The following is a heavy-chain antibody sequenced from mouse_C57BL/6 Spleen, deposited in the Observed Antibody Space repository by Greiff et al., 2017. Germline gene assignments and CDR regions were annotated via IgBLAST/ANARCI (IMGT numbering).Heavy chain of an antibody. CDR2: ISDGGSYT. D-gene: IGHD1-3*01. CDR3: AREGSKDYYAMDY. Sequence: EVKVVESGGGLVKPGGSLKLSCAASGFTFSSYAMSWVRQTPEKRLEWVATISDGGSYTYYPDNVKGRFTISRDNAKNNLYLQMSHLKSEDTAMYYCAREGSKDYYAMDYWGQGTSVTVSS. V-gene: IGHV5-4*01. CDR1: GFTFSSYA. J-gene: IGHJ4*01.